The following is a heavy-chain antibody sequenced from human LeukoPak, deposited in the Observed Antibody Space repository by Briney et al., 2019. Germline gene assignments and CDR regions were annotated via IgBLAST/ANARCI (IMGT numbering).Heavy chain of an antibody. D-gene: IGHD1-26*01. Sequence: GGSLRLSCLTSGSTLSTNAMSWVRQAPGKGLEWISGISGSGASTYYADSVKGRFTISRDDSRNTLYLQMNSLRGDDTAVYYCAKDVGKWESLHFFDYWGQGTLVTVSS. CDR3: AKDVGKWESLHFFDY. J-gene: IGHJ4*02. V-gene: IGHV3-23*01. CDR1: GSTLSTNA. CDR2: ISGSGAST.